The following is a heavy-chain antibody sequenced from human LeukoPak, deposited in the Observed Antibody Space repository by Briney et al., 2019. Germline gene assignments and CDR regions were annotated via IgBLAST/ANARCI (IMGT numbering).Heavy chain of an antibody. CDR2: ISYDGSNK. Sequence: GRSLRLSCAASGFTFSSSAMHWVRQAPDKGLEWVAVISYDGSNKYYADSVKGRFTISRDNSKNTLYLQMNSLRAEDTAVYYCARDLYYCSSTSCSDLPHYWGQGTLVTVSS. V-gene: IGHV3-30-3*01. J-gene: IGHJ4*02. CDR3: ARDLYYCSSTSCSDLPHY. D-gene: IGHD2-2*01. CDR1: GFTFSSSA.